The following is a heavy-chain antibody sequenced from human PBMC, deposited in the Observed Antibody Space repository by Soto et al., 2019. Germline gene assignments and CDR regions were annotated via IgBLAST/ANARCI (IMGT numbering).Heavy chain of an antibody. V-gene: IGHV3-33*01. CDR1: GFTFSSYG. CDR3: ARGGRWNDVALHFDVFDY. Sequence: AGGSLRLSCAASGFTFSSYGMHWVRQAPGKGLEWVAVIWYDGSNKYYADSVKGRFTISRDNSKNTLYLQMNSLRAEDTAVYYCARGGRWNDVALHFDVFDYWGQGTLVTVSS. CDR2: IWYDGSNK. D-gene: IGHD1-1*01. J-gene: IGHJ4*02.